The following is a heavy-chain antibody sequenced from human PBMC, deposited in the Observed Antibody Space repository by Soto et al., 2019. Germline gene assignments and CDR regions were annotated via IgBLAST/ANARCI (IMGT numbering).Heavy chain of an antibody. V-gene: IGHV1-8*01. J-gene: IGHJ5*02. Sequence: ASVKVSCKASGYTFTSYEISWVRQATGQGFEYLGWMNPNSGNTGYVKKFQGRVTMTRDTSMSTAYMELISLQSEDTAVYYCARGMEYGDYSRCFDPGGRGTRVAVPS. CDR3: ARGMEYGDYSRCFDP. CDR1: GYTFTSYE. CDR2: MNPNSGNT. D-gene: IGHD4-17*01.